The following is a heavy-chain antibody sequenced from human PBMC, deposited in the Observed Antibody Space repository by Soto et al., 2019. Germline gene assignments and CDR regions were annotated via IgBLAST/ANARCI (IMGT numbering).Heavy chain of an antibody. CDR3: ARGGPHLLRYFDWSPSDY. CDR1: GGSVSGYY. J-gene: IGHJ4*02. V-gene: IGHV4-34*01. D-gene: IGHD3-9*01. Sequence: PSETLSLTCAVYGGSVSGYYWSWIRQPPGKGLEWIGEINHSGSTNYNPSLKSRVTISVDTSKNQFSLKLSSVTAADTAVYYCARGGPHLLRYFDWSPSDYWGQVTLVTVSS. CDR2: INHSGST.